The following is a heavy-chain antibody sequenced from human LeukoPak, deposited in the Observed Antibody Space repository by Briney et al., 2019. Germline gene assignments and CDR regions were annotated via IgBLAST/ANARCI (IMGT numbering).Heavy chain of an antibody. D-gene: IGHD3-10*01. J-gene: IGHJ4*02. CDR2: IYYSGST. Sequence: SETLSLTRTVSGGSISSGDYYWSWIRQPPGKGLEWIGYIYYSGSTYYNPSLKSRVTISVDTSKNQFSLKLSSVTAADTAVYYCARYGSGITGFDYWGQGTLVTVSS. CDR3: ARYGSGITGFDY. V-gene: IGHV4-30-4*01. CDR1: GGSISSGDYY.